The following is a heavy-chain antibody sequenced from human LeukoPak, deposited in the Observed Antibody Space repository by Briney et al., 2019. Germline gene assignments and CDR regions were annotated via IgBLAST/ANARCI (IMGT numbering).Heavy chain of an antibody. CDR1: GGTFSRYA. D-gene: IGHD3-10*01. CDR3: ARGRDHYGSGGHYYFDC. CDR2: IIPIFGTA. Sequence: ASVKVSCKASGGTFSRYAITWVRQGPGQGLEWMGGIIPIFGTANYAQKFQGRVTITADESTSTAYMELSSLRSEDTAFYYCARGRDHYGSGGHYYFDCWGQGTLVTVSS. J-gene: IGHJ4*02. V-gene: IGHV1-69*13.